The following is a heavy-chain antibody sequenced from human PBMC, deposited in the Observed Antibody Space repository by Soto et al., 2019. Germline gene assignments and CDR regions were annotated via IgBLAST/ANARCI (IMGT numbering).Heavy chain of an antibody. CDR2: IDWDDDK. CDR1: GFSLTTSGMR. D-gene: IGHD7-27*01. CDR3: ARTVSSNWGSAMAHFDY. V-gene: IGHV2-70*04. J-gene: IGHJ4*02. Sequence: SGPTLVNPTQPLTLTCTFSGFSLTTSGMRVSWIRQPPGKALEWLAHIDWDDDKFYSPSLKTRLTISMDTSKNQVVLTMTNLDPVDTATYFCARTVSSNWGSAMAHFDYWGQGTLVTVSS.